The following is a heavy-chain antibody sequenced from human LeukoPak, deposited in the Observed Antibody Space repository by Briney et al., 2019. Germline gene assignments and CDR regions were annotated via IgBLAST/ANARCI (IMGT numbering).Heavy chain of an antibody. CDR2: IYYSGST. Sequence: ETLSLTCTVSGGSISSYYWSWIRQPPGKGLEWIGYIYYSGSTNYNPSLKSRVTISVDTSKNQFSLKLSSVTAADTAVYYCARHYGSGMDYFDPWGQGTLVTVSS. J-gene: IGHJ5*02. D-gene: IGHD3-10*01. CDR3: ARHYGSGMDYFDP. V-gene: IGHV4-59*01. CDR1: GGSISSYY.